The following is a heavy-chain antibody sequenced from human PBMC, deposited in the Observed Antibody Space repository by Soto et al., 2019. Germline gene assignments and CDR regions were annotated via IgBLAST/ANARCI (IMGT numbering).Heavy chain of an antibody. D-gene: IGHD3-10*01. V-gene: IGHV4-39*01. CDR2: VYYNENT. CDR3: ARRERYYGSPGWFDP. Sequence: SETLSLTCSVSGASINNFAYYWGWIRQPPGKGLEWIGTVYYNENTYYNPSLKSRVAISVDTAKNQFSLNLRSVTAAGTAIYFCARRERYYGSPGWFDPWGQGTLVTVS. CDR1: GASINNFAYY. J-gene: IGHJ5*01.